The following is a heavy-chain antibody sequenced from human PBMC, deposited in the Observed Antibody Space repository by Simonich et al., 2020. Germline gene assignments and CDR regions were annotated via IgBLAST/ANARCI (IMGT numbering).Heavy chain of an antibody. CDR3: ARANERDY. CDR2: ISSRSSYI. V-gene: IGHV3-21*01. CDR1: GFTFSSYS. J-gene: IGHJ4*02. Sequence: EVQLVESGGGLVKPGGSLRPSCAASGFTFSSYSMNWVRQAPGKGLEEVSSISSRSSYIYYADSVKGRFTISRDNAKNSLYLQMNSLRAEDTAVYYCARANERDYWGQGTLVTVSS. D-gene: IGHD1-1*01.